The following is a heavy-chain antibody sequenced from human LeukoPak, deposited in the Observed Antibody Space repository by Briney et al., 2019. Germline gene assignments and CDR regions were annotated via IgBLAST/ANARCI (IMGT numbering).Heavy chain of an antibody. J-gene: IGHJ4*02. CDR1: GGSISSYY. D-gene: IGHD3-16*02. CDR2: ISYSGST. V-gene: IGHV4-59*01. CDR3: AKYVWGSYPTFEDY. Sequence: SETLSLTCTVSGGSISSYYWSWIRQPPGKGLEWIGYISYSGSTNYNPSLKIRVTISVDTSKNQFSLKLSSVTAADTAVYYCAKYVWGSYPTFEDYWGQGTLVTVSS.